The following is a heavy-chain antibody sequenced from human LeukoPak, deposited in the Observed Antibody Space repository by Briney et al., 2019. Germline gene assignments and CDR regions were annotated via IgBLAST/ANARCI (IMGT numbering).Heavy chain of an antibody. CDR3: AREVYYYMDV. J-gene: IGHJ6*03. V-gene: IGHV3-66*01. CDR1: GFTVSSNY. Sequence: PGGSLRLSCAASGFTVSSNYMSWVRQAPGKGLEWVSVIYSGGSTYYADSVKGRFTISRDNAKNSLYLQMNSLRAEDTAVYYCAREVYYYMDVWGKGTTVTISS. CDR2: IYSGGST.